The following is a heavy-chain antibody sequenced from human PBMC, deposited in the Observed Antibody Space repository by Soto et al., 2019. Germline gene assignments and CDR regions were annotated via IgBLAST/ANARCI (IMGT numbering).Heavy chain of an antibody. J-gene: IGHJ5*02. D-gene: IGHD2-15*01. Sequence: GVSLRLSCAASGFSFSSYSMNWVRQAPGKGLEWVSSISSSASHINYADSVKGRFTISRDNAKKSLYLQMNSLRAEDTAVYYCARGYTGYCSGGTCYWFDPWGQGTLVTVSS. CDR1: GFSFSSYS. CDR2: ISSSASHI. CDR3: ARGYTGYCSGGTCYWFDP. V-gene: IGHV3-21*01.